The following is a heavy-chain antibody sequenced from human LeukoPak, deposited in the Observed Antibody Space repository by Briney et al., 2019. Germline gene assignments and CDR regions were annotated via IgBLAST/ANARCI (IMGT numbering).Heavy chain of an antibody. J-gene: IGHJ4*02. V-gene: IGHV4-59*08. CDR1: GGSISSYY. CDR3: ASTEWNYAR. CDR2: IHYSGNT. Sequence: PSETPSLTCTVSGGSISSYYWSWMRQPPGKGLEWIGYIHYSGNTNYNPSLKSRVTISLDTSRTQFSLKLTSVTAADTAVYYCASTEWNYARWGQGILVTVSS. D-gene: IGHD1-7*01.